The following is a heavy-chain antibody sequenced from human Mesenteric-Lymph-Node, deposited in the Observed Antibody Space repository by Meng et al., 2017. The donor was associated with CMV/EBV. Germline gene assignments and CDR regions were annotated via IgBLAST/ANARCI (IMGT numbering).Heavy chain of an antibody. CDR2: ISGSGGST. V-gene: IGHV3-23*01. D-gene: IGHD1-14*01. Sequence: GESLKISCAASGFTFSSHWMHWVRQAPGKGLEWVSAISGSGGSTYYADSVKGRFTISRDNSKNTLYLQMNSLRAEDTAVYYCAKDGLALRTPRNNYFDYWGQGTLVTVSS. J-gene: IGHJ4*02. CDR3: AKDGLALRTPRNNYFDY. CDR1: GFTFSSHW.